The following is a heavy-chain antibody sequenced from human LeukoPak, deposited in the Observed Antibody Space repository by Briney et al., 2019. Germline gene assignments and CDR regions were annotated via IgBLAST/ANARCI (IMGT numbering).Heavy chain of an antibody. J-gene: IGHJ4*02. V-gene: IGHV1-18*01. CDR3: ARAPPTRYSSSSYYFDY. CDR1: GYTFTSYG. CDR2: ISAYNGNT. Sequence: ASVKVSCKASGYTFTSYGISWVRQAPGQGLEWMGWISAYNGNTNYAQKLQGRVTMTTDTSTSTAYMELRSLRSDDTAVYYCARAPPTRYSSSSYYFDYWGQGTLVTVSS. D-gene: IGHD6-6*01.